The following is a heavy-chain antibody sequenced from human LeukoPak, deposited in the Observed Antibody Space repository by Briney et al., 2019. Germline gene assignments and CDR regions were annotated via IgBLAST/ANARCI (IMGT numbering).Heavy chain of an antibody. D-gene: IGHD3-22*01. Sequence: SETLSLTCAVYGGSFSGYYWSWIRQPPGKGLEWIGEINHSGSTNYNPSLKSRVTISVDTSKNQFSPKLSSVTAADTAVYYCARHPMIVLWVAAFDIWGQGTMVTVSS. V-gene: IGHV4-34*01. J-gene: IGHJ3*02. CDR2: INHSGST. CDR1: GGSFSGYY. CDR3: ARHPMIVLWVAAFDI.